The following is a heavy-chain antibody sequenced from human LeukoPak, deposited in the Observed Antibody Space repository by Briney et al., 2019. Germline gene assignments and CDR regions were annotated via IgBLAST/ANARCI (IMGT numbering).Heavy chain of an antibody. V-gene: IGHV1-18*01. CDR2: ISAYNGNT. D-gene: IGHD6-13*01. J-gene: IGHJ3*02. CDR1: GYTFTSYG. CDR3: ARVGISWYDGGAFDI. Sequence: ASVKVSCKASGYTFTSYGISWVRQAPGQGLEWMGWISAYNGNTNYAQKLQGRVTMTTDTSTSTAYMELRSLRSDDTAVYYCARVGISWYDGGAFDIWGQGTMVTVSS.